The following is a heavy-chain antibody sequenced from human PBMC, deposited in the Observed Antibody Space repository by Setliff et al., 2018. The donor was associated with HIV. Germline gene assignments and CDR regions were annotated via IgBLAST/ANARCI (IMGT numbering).Heavy chain of an antibody. Sequence: PSETLSLTCTVSGASMRGHYWNWIRQPPGKGLEWIGYVYDSGSTNYNPSLKSRVTISLDTSKNQFSLKVNSVTAADTAKYFCARGTVSTSYYYYMDVWGKGTTVTVSS. CDR3: ARGTVSTSYYYYMDV. CDR2: VYDSGST. CDR1: GASMRGHY. V-gene: IGHV4-59*11. D-gene: IGHD4-4*01. J-gene: IGHJ6*03.